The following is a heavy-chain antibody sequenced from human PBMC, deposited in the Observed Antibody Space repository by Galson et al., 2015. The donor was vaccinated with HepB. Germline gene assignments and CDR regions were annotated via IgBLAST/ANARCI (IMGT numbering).Heavy chain of an antibody. J-gene: IGHJ6*02. CDR1: GFTFSSYG. CDR3: ARDLMTTVTAEYGMDV. V-gene: IGHV3-33*01. CDR2: IWYDGSNK. D-gene: IGHD4-11*01. Sequence: SLRLSCAASGFTFSSYGMHWVRQAPGKGLEWVAVIWYDGSNKYYADSVKGRFTISRDNSKNTLYLQMNSLRAEDTAVYYCARDLMTTVTAEYGMDVWGQGTTVTVSS.